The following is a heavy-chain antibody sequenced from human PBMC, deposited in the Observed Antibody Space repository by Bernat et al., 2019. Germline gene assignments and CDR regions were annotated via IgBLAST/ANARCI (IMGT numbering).Heavy chain of an antibody. CDR3: ARWAVAGGGY. V-gene: IGHV4-39*01. D-gene: IGHD6-19*01. CDR1: GGSISSSSYY. CDR2: IYYSGST. J-gene: IGHJ4*02. Sequence: QLQLQESGPGLVKPSETLSLTCTVSGGSISSSSYYWGWIRQPPGKGLEWIGSIYYSGSTYYNPSLKSRVTISVDTSKNQFSLKLSAVTAADTAVYYCARWAVAGGGYWGQGTLVTVSS.